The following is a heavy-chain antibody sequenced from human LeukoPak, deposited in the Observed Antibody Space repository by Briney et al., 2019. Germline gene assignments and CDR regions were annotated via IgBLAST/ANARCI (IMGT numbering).Heavy chain of an antibody. J-gene: IGHJ4*02. CDR3: ARDIYTSGSLGY. D-gene: IGHD3-10*01. CDR1: GYSFTSYY. V-gene: IGHV1-46*01. CDR2: INPSGGST. Sequence: GASEKVSCKASGYSFTSYYIHWVRQAPGQGLEWVGIINPSGGSTSYAPKFQGRVTMTRDTSTSTVYMELSSLRSEDTAVYYCARDIYTSGSLGYWGQGTLVTVSS.